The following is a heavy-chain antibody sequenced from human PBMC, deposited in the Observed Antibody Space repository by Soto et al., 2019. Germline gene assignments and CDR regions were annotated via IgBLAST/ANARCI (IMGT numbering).Heavy chain of an antibody. CDR1: GFSFSSYS. Sequence: GGSLRLSCAASGFSFSSYSISWVRQAPPQGLEWVSSISTRGVRTYYADSVKGRFSISRDNSANAVYLDMDNLRAEDTGIYYCAKEFYYDASGQYSDLSFDALGEGALVPVCS. V-gene: IGHV3-23*01. J-gene: IGHJ4*02. CDR3: AKEFYYDASGQYSDLSFDA. CDR2: ISTRGVRT. D-gene: IGHD3-22*01.